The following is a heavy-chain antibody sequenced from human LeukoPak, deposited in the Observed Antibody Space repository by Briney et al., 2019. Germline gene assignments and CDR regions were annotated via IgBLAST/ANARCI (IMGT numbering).Heavy chain of an antibody. CDR1: GGSISSYY. D-gene: IGHD3-22*01. J-gene: IGHJ3*02. Sequence: SETLSLTGTVSGGSISSYYWSWIRQPPGKGLEWIGYIYYSGSTNYNPSLKSRVTISVDTSKNQFSLKLSSVTAADTAVYYCARRHTYYYESSGYPLDAFDIWGQGTMVTVSS. V-gene: IGHV4-59*01. CDR3: ARRHTYYYESSGYPLDAFDI. CDR2: IYYSGST.